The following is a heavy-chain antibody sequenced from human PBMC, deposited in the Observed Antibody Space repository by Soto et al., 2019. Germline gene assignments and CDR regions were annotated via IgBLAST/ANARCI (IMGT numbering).Heavy chain of an antibody. CDR2: INSDGSST. CDR3: ARDLYSSGWYAAFDI. Sequence: EVQLVESGGGLVQSGGSLRLSCAASGFTFSSYWMHWVRQAPGKGLVWVSGINSDGSSTSYADSVKGRFTISRDNAKNTVYLQMNSLRAEDTAVYYCARDLYSSGWYAAFDIWGQGTMVTVSS. J-gene: IGHJ3*02. V-gene: IGHV3-74*01. D-gene: IGHD6-19*01. CDR1: GFTFSSYW.